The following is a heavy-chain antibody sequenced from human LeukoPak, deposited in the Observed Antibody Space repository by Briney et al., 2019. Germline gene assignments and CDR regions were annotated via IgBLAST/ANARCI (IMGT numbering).Heavy chain of an antibody. V-gene: IGHV3-21*01. D-gene: IGHD1-26*01. CDR2: ISSSSSYI. Sequence: GGSLRLSCAASGFTFSSYSMNWVRQAPGKGLEWVSSISSSSSYIYYADSVKGRFTISRDNAKNSLYLQMNSLRAEDTAVYYCARAGVGATSEGFDYWGQGTLVTVSS. CDR3: ARAGVGATSEGFDY. J-gene: IGHJ4*02. CDR1: GFTFSSYS.